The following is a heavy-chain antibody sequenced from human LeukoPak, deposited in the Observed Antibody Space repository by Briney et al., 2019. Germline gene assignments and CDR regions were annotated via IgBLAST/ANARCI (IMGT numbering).Heavy chain of an antibody. J-gene: IGHJ6*03. V-gene: IGHV3-11*01. Sequence: GGSLRLSCTGSGFTFRDYDLSWIRQAPGKGLEWISYISSSGDKTYYVDSVKGRFTLYRDNAKNSVYLQMSSLRAEDTAVYYCARDSSSWLRVRYYYYYMDVWGKGTTVTVSS. CDR3: ARDSSSWLRVRYYYYYMDV. CDR1: GFTFRDYD. CDR2: ISSSGDKT. D-gene: IGHD6-13*01.